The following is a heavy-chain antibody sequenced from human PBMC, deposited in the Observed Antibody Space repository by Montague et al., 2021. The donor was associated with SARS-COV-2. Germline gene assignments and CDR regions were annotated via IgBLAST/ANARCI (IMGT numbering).Heavy chain of an antibody. CDR3: ARDNYGDWGYYGLDV. J-gene: IGHJ6*02. V-gene: IGHV4-59*01. CDR2: TYYTWST. Sequence: SETLSLTCTVSGGSIGTYCWNWIRQSPGKGLELLGYTYYTWSTKYSPSLKLRVTISMYTSRAQLSLRLKSVTAADTAVYYCARDNYGDWGYYGLDVWGQGTTVIVSS. D-gene: IGHD4-17*01. CDR1: GGSIGTYC.